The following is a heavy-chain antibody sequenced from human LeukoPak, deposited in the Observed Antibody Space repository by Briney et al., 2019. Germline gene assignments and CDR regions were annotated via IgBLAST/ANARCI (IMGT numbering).Heavy chain of an antibody. CDR2: IKHSGST. J-gene: IGHJ5*02. Sequence: SETLSLTCAVYGGSFSGYYWSWIRQPPGKGLEWIGEIKHSGSTNYNPSLKSRVTISVDTSKNQFSLKLSSVTAADTAVYYCARDFRLATRRASSSCYTPWGQGTLVTVSS. D-gene: IGHD6-13*01. CDR1: GGSFSGYY. CDR3: ARDFRLATRRASSSCYTP. V-gene: IGHV4-34*01.